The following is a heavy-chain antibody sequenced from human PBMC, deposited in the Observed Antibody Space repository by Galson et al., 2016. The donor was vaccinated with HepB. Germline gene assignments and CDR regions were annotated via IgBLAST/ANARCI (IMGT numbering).Heavy chain of an antibody. CDR2: ISGSGGST. CDR3: AKDWDIAVVPAARGFGYFDY. CDR1: GFTFSSYA. J-gene: IGHJ4*02. Sequence: LRLSCAASGFTFSSYAMSWVRQAPGKGLEWVSAISGSGGSTYYADSVKGRFTISRDNSKNTLYLQMNSLRAEDTAVYYCAKDWDIAVVPAARGFGYFDYWGQGTLVTVSS. V-gene: IGHV3-23*01. D-gene: IGHD2-2*01.